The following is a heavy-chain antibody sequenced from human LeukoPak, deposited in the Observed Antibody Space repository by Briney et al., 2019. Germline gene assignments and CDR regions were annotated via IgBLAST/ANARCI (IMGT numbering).Heavy chain of an antibody. CDR1: GFSLSTSGAG. CDR3: AHSCLRGGNFSFGLDY. V-gene: IGHV2-5*01. J-gene: IGHJ4*02. D-gene: IGHD4-23*01. Sequence: SGPTLVNPTQTLTLTCTFSGFSLSTSGAGVGWIRQPLGKALEWLALIYWNDDKRYSPSLKSRLTITKDTSKNQVVLTMTNMDPVDTATYYWAHSCLRGGNFSFGLDYWGQGTLVTVSS. CDR2: IYWNDDK.